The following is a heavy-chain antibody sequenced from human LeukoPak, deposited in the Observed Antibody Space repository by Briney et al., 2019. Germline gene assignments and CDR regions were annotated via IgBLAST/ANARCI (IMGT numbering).Heavy chain of an antibody. D-gene: IGHD3-10*01. Sequence: GGSVTLSCAACGFTLSSYGMQWPRHAPGKGRVWAAYIWYDGRNKYHAHSVKGLFTISRDNTNTTLYLQMNSLRAEDTAVYYCAGDFEWFGESYGMDVWGKGTTVTVSS. CDR2: IWYDGRNK. J-gene: IGHJ6*04. CDR1: GFTLSSYG. V-gene: IGHV3-33*01. CDR3: AGDFEWFGESYGMDV.